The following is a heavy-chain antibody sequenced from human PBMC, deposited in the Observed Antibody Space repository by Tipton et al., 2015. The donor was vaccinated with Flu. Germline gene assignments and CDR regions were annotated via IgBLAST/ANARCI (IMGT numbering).Heavy chain of an antibody. J-gene: IGHJ4*02. Sequence: TLSLTCTVSGGSISSYYWSWIRQPPGKGLEWIGYVYYSGGTNYNPSLKSRVTISVDTSKNQFSLKLSSVTAADTAMYYCARDRGPYNPYFEYWGQGPLATVSS. CDR2: VYYSGGT. D-gene: IGHD3-10*01. CDR1: GGSISSYY. V-gene: IGHV4-59*01. CDR3: ARDRGPYNPYFEY.